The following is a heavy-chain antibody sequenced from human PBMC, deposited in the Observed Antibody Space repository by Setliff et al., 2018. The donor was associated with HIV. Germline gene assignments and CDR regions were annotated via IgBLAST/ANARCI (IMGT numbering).Heavy chain of an antibody. CDR2: FYHSGST. J-gene: IGHJ4*02. V-gene: IGHV4-38-2*02. D-gene: IGHD3-22*01. CDR3: ARASSDSSGWGYYFDY. CDR1: GYFISSSYY. Sequence: SETLSLTCTVSGYFISSSYYWGWIRQSPGKGLEWIGNFYHSGSTYYNPSLKSRVTISATSKNQFSLKLRSVTASDTAVYYCARASSDSSGWGYYFDYWGQGTLVTVSS.